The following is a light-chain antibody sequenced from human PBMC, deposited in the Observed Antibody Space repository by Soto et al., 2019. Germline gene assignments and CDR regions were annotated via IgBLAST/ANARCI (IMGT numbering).Light chain of an antibody. CDR3: QQYDKLPTYT. Sequence: DIQMTQSPSSLSASVGDRVTITCQASQDIRNYLNWYQQKAGKAPKLLIYDVSKLETGVPPTLSRTRSKTHFTFTTSSLQPEDVATFYYQQYDKLPTYTFVHGTKVDIK. CDR2: DVS. V-gene: IGKV1-33*01. CDR1: QDIRNY. J-gene: IGKJ3*01.